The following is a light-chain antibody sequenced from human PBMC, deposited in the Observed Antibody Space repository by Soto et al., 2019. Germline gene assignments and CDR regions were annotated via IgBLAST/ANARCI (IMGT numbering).Light chain of an antibody. J-gene: IGKJ1*01. V-gene: IGKV1-27*01. CDR1: QGIRDE. CDR3: QQYGSSQT. CDR2: AAS. Sequence: IQMTQSPSSLSASVGDRVTITCRASQGIRDELSWYQQKPGKAPKFLIYAASTLQSGVPSRFSGSGSGTDFTLTISRLEPEDFAVYYCQQYGSSQTFGQGTKVDI.